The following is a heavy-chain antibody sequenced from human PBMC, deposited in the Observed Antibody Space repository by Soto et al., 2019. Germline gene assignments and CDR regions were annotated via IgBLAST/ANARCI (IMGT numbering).Heavy chain of an antibody. J-gene: IGHJ6*02. Sequence: QVQLVQSGAEMRKPGSSLRVSCKASGGTFSDFAFSWVRQAPGQGLEWMGGIVPRFGSPNYAQKFGGRVTITADTSTSTVYMQLSSLRFDDTPVYFCARDRIQLRLGKYSFNAMDVWGQGTTITVSS. V-gene: IGHV1-69*06. CDR1: GGTFSDFA. D-gene: IGHD3-16*01. CDR2: IVPRFGSP. CDR3: ARDRIQLRLGKYSFNAMDV.